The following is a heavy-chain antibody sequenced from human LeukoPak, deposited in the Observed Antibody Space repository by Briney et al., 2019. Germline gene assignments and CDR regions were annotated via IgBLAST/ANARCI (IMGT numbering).Heavy chain of an antibody. V-gene: IGHV4-4*07. CDR2: IFTSGST. Sequence: SETLSLTCTVSGMSISSYYWTWIRQPAGKGLEWIGRIFTSGSTTYNPSLKSRLAMSVDTSKNQFSLMMTSVTAADTALYYCARARRYCDGDCSSGVYWYFDLWGRGTLVTVSS. CDR3: ARARRYCDGDCSSGVYWYFDL. J-gene: IGHJ2*01. D-gene: IGHD2-21*02. CDR1: GMSISSYY.